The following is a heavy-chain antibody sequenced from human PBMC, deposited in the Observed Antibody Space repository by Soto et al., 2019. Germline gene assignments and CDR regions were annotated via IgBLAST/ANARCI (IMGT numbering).Heavy chain of an antibody. CDR2: IYWDDDE. Sequence: QITLKESGPTLVNPTQTLTLTCNFSGFSLTTDGVGVGWVRQPPGGALEWLSLIYWDDDERYSPSLKTRLTITKDPSKNQVDLIMTNMDPVDTATYDCAHSRNLITEDAQVGDFDYWGQGILVTVSS. V-gene: IGHV2-5*02. CDR1: GFSLTTDGVG. J-gene: IGHJ4*02. CDR3: AHSRNLITEDAQVGDFDY. D-gene: IGHD3-10*01.